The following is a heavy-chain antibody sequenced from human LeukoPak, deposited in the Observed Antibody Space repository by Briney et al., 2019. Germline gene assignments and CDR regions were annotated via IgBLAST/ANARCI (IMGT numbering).Heavy chain of an antibody. V-gene: IGHV4-59*01. Sequence: KPSETLSLTCTVSGGSISSYYWSWIRQPPGKGLEWIGYIYYSRSTNYNPSLKSRVTIAVDTSKIRFSLKLSSVSAADTAVYYCARDPSHSGSYWFDPWGQGTLVTVSS. J-gene: IGHJ5*02. CDR1: GGSISSYY. CDR3: ARDPSHSGSYWFDP. CDR2: IYYSRST. D-gene: IGHD1-26*01.